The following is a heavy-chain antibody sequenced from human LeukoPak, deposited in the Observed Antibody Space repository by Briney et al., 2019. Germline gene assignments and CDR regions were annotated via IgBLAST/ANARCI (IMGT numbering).Heavy chain of an antibody. V-gene: IGHV4-59*01. J-gene: IGHJ4*02. D-gene: IGHD6-19*01. CDR3: ARQSSGCYDY. Sequence: PSETLSLTCTVSGGSISSDYWSWIRQPPGQGLEWIGYIHYSGSTDYNPSLKSRVTISLDTSKNQFSLKLSSVTAADTAVYHCARQSSGCYDYWGQGTLVTVSS. CDR1: GGSISSDY. CDR2: IHYSGST.